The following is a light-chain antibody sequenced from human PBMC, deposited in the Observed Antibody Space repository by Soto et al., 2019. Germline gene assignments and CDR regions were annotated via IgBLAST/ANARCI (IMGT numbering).Light chain of an antibody. CDR1: QSITTY. J-gene: IGKJ5*01. Sequence: DIQMTQSPSSLSASVGDRVTITCRASQSITTYLNWYQQTLGEAPKLLIYAASRLQIGVPSRFSGSGSGTDFTLTISRLEPDDFAVYYCQQYGSSSTFGQGTRLEIK. V-gene: IGKV1-39*01. CDR2: AAS. CDR3: QQYGSSST.